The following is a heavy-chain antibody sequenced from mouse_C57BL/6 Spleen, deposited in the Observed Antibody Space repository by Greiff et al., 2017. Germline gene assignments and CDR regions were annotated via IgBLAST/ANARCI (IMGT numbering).Heavy chain of an antibody. J-gene: IGHJ3*01. CDR3: AREGGDYSFAY. CDR2: ISSGSSTI. Sequence: EVMLVESGGGLVKPGGSLKLSCAASGFTFSDYGMHWVRQAPEKGLEWVAYISSGSSTIYYADTVKGRFTISRDNAKNTLFLQMTSLRSEDPAMYYCAREGGDYSFAYWGQGTLVTVSA. CDR1: GFTFSDYG. D-gene: IGHD2-4*01. V-gene: IGHV5-17*01.